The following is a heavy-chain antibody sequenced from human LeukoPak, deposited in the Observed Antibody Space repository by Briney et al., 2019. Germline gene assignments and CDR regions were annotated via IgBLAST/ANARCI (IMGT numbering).Heavy chain of an antibody. D-gene: IGHD3-22*01. J-gene: IGHJ3*02. CDR3: ARGPYKYDGSGAFDI. CDR2: IYYTGST. Sequence: SETLSLTCTVSGASISSSSYYWGWIRQPPGKGLEWIGTIYYTGSTDYNPSLKSRVTISVDTSKNQFSLKLTSVTAADTAVYYCARGPYKYDGSGAFDIWGQGTMVTVSS. V-gene: IGHV4-39*07. CDR1: GASISSSSYY.